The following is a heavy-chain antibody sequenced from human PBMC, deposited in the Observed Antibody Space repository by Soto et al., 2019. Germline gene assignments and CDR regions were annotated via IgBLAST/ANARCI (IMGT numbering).Heavy chain of an antibody. J-gene: IGHJ4*02. CDR3: AKGKGKYGFGNDY. Sequence: GGSLRLSCAASGFTFSSYGMHWVRQAPGKGLEWVAVISYDGSDKYYADSVKGRFTISRDNSKNTLFLQMNSLRVEDTAVYYCAKGKGKYGFGNDYWGQGTLVTVSS. CDR1: GFTFSSYG. D-gene: IGHD4-17*01. CDR2: ISYDGSDK. V-gene: IGHV3-30*18.